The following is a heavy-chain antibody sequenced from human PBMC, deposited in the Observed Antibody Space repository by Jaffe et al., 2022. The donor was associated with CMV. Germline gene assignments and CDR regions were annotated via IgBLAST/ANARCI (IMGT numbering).Heavy chain of an antibody. V-gene: IGHV4-59*01. CDR3: ARLKYYYDNGGYYLDY. Sequence: QVQLQESGPGLVKPSETLSLTCTVSGGPIDIYYWGWIRQPPGKGLEWLGYVYYSGNTNYNPSLKSRVAMSMDTSKKQFSLKLTSVTAADTAVYYCARLKYYYDNGGYYLDYWGRGILVTVSS. D-gene: IGHD3-22*01. CDR1: GGPIDIYY. CDR2: VYYSGNT. J-gene: IGHJ4*02.